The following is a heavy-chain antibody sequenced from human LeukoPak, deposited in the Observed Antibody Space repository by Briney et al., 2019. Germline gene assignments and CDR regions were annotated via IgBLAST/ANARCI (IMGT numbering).Heavy chain of an antibody. CDR3: ATTLTNLLPRMFFTC. V-gene: IGHV3-23*01. CDR1: GFTFSNYG. Sequence: PGGSLRLSCVASGFTFSNYGMSWVRQAPGKGLEWVSVISDSGVGTYYADSVKGRFTISRDNSKNTLFLQLNSLRGEDTAVYYCATTLTNLLPRMFFTCWGQGTLVTVYS. CDR2: ISDSGVGT. J-gene: IGHJ4*02. D-gene: IGHD3-10*02.